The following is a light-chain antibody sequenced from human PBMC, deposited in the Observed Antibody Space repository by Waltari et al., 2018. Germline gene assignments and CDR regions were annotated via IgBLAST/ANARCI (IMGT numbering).Light chain of an antibody. J-gene: IGLJ2*01. CDR1: SSDVGGYNY. CDR3: SSFTGSSTLV. CDR2: DVS. Sequence: QSALTQPASVSGSPGQSLTISCTGTSSDVGGYNYVSWYQPHPGRAPKVMIYDVSNRPSGVSNRFSGSKSGNTASLTISGLQAEDEADYYCSSFTGSSTLVFGGGTKLTVL. V-gene: IGLV2-14*03.